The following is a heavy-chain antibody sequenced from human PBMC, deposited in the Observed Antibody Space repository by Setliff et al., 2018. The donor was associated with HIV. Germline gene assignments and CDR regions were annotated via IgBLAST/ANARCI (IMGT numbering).Heavy chain of an antibody. CDR1: GGSISSYY. V-gene: IGHV4-59*08. CDR3: ARLCIAAAGTRSIPWYFDL. D-gene: IGHD6-13*01. CDR2: IYYSGST. Sequence: SETLSLTCTVSGGSISSYYWSWIRQPPGKGLEWIGYIYYSGSTNYNPSLKSRVIISVDTSKNQFSLKLSSVTAADTAVYYCARLCIAAAGTRSIPWYFDLWGRGTLVTVSS. J-gene: IGHJ2*01.